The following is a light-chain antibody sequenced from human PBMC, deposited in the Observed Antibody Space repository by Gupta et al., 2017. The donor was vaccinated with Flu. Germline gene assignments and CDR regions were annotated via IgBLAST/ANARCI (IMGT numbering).Light chain of an antibody. V-gene: IGLV1-40*01. CDR2: SNY. CDR3: QSYDSSRSAWV. CDR1: SSNIGGPNS. Sequence: QSVLTQSPSARRAPGERVTISCTGSSSNIGGPNSVHWYQQLPGAAPKLIIYSNYYRPSGVPDRFSASKSGTSASLAIADLQAEDEATYYCQSYDSSRSAWVFGGGTRLTVL. J-gene: IGLJ3*02.